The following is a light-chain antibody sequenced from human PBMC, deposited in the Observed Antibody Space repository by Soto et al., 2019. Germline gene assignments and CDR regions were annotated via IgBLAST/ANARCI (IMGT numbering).Light chain of an antibody. CDR2: DAT. J-gene: IGKJ2*01. CDR1: QNIGTS. CDR3: QQRSDWEYT. V-gene: IGKV3-11*01. Sequence: EIVLTHSPATLSLSPCERATLSCRAGQNIGTSLVWSQQKPGQSPRLLMYDATNRATGVPARFSGSRSGTDFTLTISNLQPEDFAVYYCQQRSDWEYTFGQGTKVDNK.